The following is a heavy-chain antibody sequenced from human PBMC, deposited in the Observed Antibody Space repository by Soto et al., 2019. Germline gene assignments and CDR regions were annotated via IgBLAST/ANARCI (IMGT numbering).Heavy chain of an antibody. J-gene: IGHJ4*02. CDR1: GYTFTSYG. D-gene: IGHD2-21*01. CDR2: ISAYNGNT. V-gene: IGHV1-18*01. CDR3: VGSLLVGCGLEGESD. Sequence: QVQLVQSGAEVKKPGASVKVSCKASGYTFTSYGISWVRQAPGQGLEWMGWISAYNGNTNYAQKLQGRVTMTTDTSXXAAYMEVRGLRSDDRAVYYCVGSLLVGCGLEGESDWGQGTLVTVSS.